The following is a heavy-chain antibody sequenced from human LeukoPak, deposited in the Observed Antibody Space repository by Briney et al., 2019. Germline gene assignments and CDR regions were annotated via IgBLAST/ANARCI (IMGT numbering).Heavy chain of an antibody. Sequence: ASVKVSCKASGGTFSSYAISWVRQAPGQGLEWMGRIIPILGIANYAQKFQGRVTITADKSTSTAYMELSSLRSEDTAVYYCARDLMSGYEGPLGADGMDVWGQGTTVTVSS. D-gene: IGHD5-12*01. J-gene: IGHJ6*02. CDR3: ARDLMSGYEGPLGADGMDV. V-gene: IGHV1-69*04. CDR1: GGTFSSYA. CDR2: IIPILGIA.